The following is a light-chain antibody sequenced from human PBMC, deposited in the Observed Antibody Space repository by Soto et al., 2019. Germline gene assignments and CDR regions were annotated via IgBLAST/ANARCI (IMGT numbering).Light chain of an antibody. CDR1: SSNIGAGYA. Sequence: QSALTQPPSVSGAPGQRVTISCTGSSSNIGAGYAVHWYHQLPGTAPKLLIYGNNNRPSGVPDRFSGSKSGTSASLAITGLQAEDEADYYCQSYDSSLSSSIFGGGTKVTVL. CDR3: QSYDSSLSSSI. CDR2: GNN. V-gene: IGLV1-40*01. J-gene: IGLJ2*01.